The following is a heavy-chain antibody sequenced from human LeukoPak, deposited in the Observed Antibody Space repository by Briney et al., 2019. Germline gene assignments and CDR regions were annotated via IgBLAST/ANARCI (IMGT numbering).Heavy chain of an antibody. CDR2: ISGSGGST. Sequence: GGSLRLSCAASGFTFSSYAMSWVRQAPGKGLEWVSAISGSGGSTYYADSVKGRFTISRDNSKNTLYLQMNSLRAEDTAVYYCPPSMIRGVHYGMDVWGQGTTVTVSS. D-gene: IGHD3-10*01. CDR3: PPSMIRGVHYGMDV. J-gene: IGHJ6*02. V-gene: IGHV3-23*01. CDR1: GFTFSSYA.